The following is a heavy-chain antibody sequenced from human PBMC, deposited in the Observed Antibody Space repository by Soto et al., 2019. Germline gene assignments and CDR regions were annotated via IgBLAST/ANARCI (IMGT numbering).Heavy chain of an antibody. D-gene: IGHD2-15*01. J-gene: IGHJ5*02. CDR1: GGTFSSFA. CDR3: ARAACRGGTCYPGGGIGFDP. Sequence: QVQLVQSGAEVKKPGSSVKVSCKASGGTFSSFAISWVRQAPGQGLEWMGGIIPIFGTANYAQKFHGRVTITAEKPTITANMERRSLRSEDTAVYYCARAACRGGTCYPGGGIGFDPWGQGTLVTVSS. V-gene: IGHV1-69*06. CDR2: IIPIFGTA.